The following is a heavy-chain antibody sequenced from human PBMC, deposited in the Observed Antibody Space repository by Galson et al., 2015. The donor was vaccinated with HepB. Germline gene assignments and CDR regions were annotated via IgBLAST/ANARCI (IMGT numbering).Heavy chain of an antibody. CDR1: GFTFSSYG. CDR3: AKDGGLRGYGDYGFDY. CDR2: ISYDGSNK. V-gene: IGHV3-30*18. D-gene: IGHD4-17*01. Sequence: SLRLSCAASGFTFSSYGMHWVRQAPGKGLEWVAVISYDGSNKYYADSVKGRFTISRDNSKNTLYLQMNSLRAEDTAVYYCAKDGGLRGYGDYGFDYWGQGTLVTVSS. J-gene: IGHJ4*02.